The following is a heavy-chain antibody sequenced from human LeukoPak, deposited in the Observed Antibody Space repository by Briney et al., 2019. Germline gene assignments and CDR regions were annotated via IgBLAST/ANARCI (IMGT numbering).Heavy chain of an antibody. V-gene: IGHV3-23*01. Sequence: PGGSLRLSCAASGFIFRNYAMSWVRQGPGKGLEWVSAITGSGDTTYYADSVKGRFTISRDNSKNTLYVEMNTLRAEDTAVYYCAKWGDYDILTGYYGSDFWGQGTLVTVSS. D-gene: IGHD3-9*01. CDR2: ITGSGDTT. CDR1: GFIFRNYA. CDR3: AKWGDYDILTGYYGSDF. J-gene: IGHJ4*02.